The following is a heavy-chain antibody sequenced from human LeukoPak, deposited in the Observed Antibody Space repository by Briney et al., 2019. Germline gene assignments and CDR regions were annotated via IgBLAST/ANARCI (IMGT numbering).Heavy chain of an antibody. CDR2: ISGSGGTT. Sequence: GGSLRLSCAASGFTFSSYAMSWVRQAPGKGLEWVSAISGSGGTTFYADSVKGRFTISRDNSKNTLYLQMNSLGADDTAVYYCAKGGSGSYYGFDYWGQGTLVTVSS. V-gene: IGHV3-23*01. D-gene: IGHD1-26*01. CDR1: GFTFSSYA. J-gene: IGHJ4*02. CDR3: AKGGSGSYYGFDY.